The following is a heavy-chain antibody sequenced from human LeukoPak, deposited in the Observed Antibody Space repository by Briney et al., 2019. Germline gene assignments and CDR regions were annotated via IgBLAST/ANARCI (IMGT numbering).Heavy chain of an antibody. CDR3: ARQDGVGATVSIDY. J-gene: IGHJ4*02. D-gene: IGHD1-26*01. CDR2: INHSGST. CDR1: GGSFSGYY. Sequence: PSETLSLTCAVYGGSFSGYYWSWIRQPPGKGLEWIGEINHSGSTNYNPSLKSRVTISVDTSKNQFSLKLSSVTAADTAVYYCARQDGVGATVSIDYWGQGTLVTVSS. V-gene: IGHV4-34*01.